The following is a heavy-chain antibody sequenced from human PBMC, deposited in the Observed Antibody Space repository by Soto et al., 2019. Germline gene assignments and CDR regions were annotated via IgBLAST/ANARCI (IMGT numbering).Heavy chain of an antibody. V-gene: IGHV1-3*01. CDR2: INAGNGNT. Sequence: ASVKVSCKASGYTFTSYAMHWLRQAPGQRLEWMGWINAGNGNTKYSQKFQGRVTITRDTSASTAYMELSSLRSEDTAVYYCARDNHWLYYYYGMDVWGQGTTVTVSS. CDR3: ARDNHWLYYYYGMDV. D-gene: IGHD5-12*01. J-gene: IGHJ6*02. CDR1: GYTFTSYA.